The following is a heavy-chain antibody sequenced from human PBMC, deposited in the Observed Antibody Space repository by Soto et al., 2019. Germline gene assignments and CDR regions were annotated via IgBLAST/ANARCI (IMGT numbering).Heavy chain of an antibody. CDR2: ISSRGSSI. V-gene: IGHV3-11*01. CDR3: ARVRFGEWGYAMDV. Sequence: QVQLVESGGGLVKPGGSLRLSCAASGLTFSDCYMNWIGQAPGKVLEWGSYISSRGSSINYAASVKGRFTIARDNAKNSLYLQMNSLRAEDTAMYYCARVRFGEWGYAMDVWGQGTTVTVSS. J-gene: IGHJ6*02. CDR1: GLTFSDCY. D-gene: IGHD3-10*01.